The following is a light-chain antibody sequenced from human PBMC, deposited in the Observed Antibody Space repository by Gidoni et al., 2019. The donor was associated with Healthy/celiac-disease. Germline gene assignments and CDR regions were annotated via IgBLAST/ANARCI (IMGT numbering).Light chain of an antibody. CDR1: QSVLYSSNNKNY. J-gene: IGKJ5*01. CDR2: WAS. CDR3: QQYYSTPPIT. V-gene: IGKV4-1*01. Sequence: DIVMTQSPDSLAVSLGERATINGKSSQSVLYSSNNKNYLAWYQQKPGQPPKLLIYWASTRESGVPARFSGSGSGTDFTLTISSLQAEDVAVYYCQQYYSTPPITFGQGTRLEIK.